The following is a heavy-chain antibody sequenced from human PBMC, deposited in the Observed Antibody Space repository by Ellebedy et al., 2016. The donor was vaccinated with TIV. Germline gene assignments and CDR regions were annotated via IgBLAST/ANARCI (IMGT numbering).Heavy chain of an antibody. CDR1: GFTFSSSW. D-gene: IGHD4-17*01. Sequence: GGSLRLSCAASGFTFSSSWMHWVRQAPGKGPVWLSRINSDGSDIDYADSVKGRFTISRDNAKNSLYLHMSSLRLEDTAVYYCARVHGDYRIDFWGPGTLVTVSS. CDR2: INSDGSDI. V-gene: IGHV3-74*01. CDR3: ARVHGDYRIDF. J-gene: IGHJ4*02.